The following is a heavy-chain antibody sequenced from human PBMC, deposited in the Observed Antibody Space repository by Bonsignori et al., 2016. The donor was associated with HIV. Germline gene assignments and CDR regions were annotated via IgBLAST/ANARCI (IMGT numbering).Heavy chain of an antibody. J-gene: IGHJ4*02. CDR3: ARHIAAHQEYYFDY. Sequence: WIRQPPGKGLEWIGSIYHSGSTYYNPSLKSRVTISVDTSKNQFSLKLSSVTAADTAVYYCARHIAAHQEYYFDYWGQGTLVTVSS. V-gene: IGHV4-38-2*01. D-gene: IGHD6-6*01. CDR2: IYHSGST.